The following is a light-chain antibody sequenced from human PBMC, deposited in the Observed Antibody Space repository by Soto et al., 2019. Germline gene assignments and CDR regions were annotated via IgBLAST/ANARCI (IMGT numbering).Light chain of an antibody. J-gene: IGLJ2*01. CDR1: SSDVVTYKY. V-gene: IGLV2-14*01. Sequence: QSVLTQPASVSGSPGQSIAISCTGTSSDVVTYKYVSWYQQHPGKAPKLMIYEVSIRPSGVSDRFSGSKSGNMASLTISGLRPEDEAYYYCCSYAGSTTRVVFGGGTKLTVL. CDR3: CSYAGSTTRVV. CDR2: EVS.